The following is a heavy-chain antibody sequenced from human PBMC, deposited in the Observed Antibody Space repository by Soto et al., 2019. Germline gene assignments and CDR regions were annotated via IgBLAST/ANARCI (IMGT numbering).Heavy chain of an antibody. CDR3: ARDQPEDYDVLTGYYPRIKYYFDY. CDR1: GFTFSRYS. J-gene: IGHJ4*02. V-gene: IGHV3-48*01. CDR2: ISPSSSTI. D-gene: IGHD3-9*01. Sequence: GGSLRLSCAASGFTFSRYSMNWVRQAPGKGLQWVSFISPSSSTIYYADSVKGRFTISRDNAKNSLYLQMNSLRAEDTAVYYCARDQPEDYDVLTGYYPRIKYYFDYWGQGA.